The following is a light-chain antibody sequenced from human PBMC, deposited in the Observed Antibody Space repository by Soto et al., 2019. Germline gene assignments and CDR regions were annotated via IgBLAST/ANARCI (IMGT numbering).Light chain of an antibody. CDR1: SSNIGSYT. CDR3: AAWVDSLNGWV. V-gene: IGLV1-44*01. CDR2: SNH. J-gene: IGLJ3*02. Sequence: QSVLTQPPSASGTPGQRVTISCSGSSSNIGSYTVNWYQQLPGTAPKLLIYSNHRRPSGVPDRFSGSKSGTSASLDISGLQSEDEADYYCAAWVDSLNGWVFGGGTKLTVL.